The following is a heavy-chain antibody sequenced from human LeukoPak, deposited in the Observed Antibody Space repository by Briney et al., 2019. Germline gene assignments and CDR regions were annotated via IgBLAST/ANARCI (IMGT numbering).Heavy chain of an antibody. CDR3: ARGGRWELPRRYAFDI. J-gene: IGHJ3*02. Sequence: APLKVSCKASLYTFTRYSMHCVRQAPGQRLEWRGWSNPKRGVTNYAQKFQGRVTMTRDTSISTAYMELSRLRSDDTAVYYCARGGRWELPRRYAFDIWGQGTMVTGSS. V-gene: IGHV1-2*02. CDR1: LYTFTRYS. D-gene: IGHD1-26*01. CDR2: SNPKRGVT.